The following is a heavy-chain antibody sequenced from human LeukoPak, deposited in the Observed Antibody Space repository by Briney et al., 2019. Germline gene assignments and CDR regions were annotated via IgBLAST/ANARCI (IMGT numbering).Heavy chain of an antibody. CDR2: IYYSGTT. CDR1: LGSISSGMYY. D-gene: IGHD5-12*01. J-gene: IGHJ3*02. CDR3: ARHGGESIVAMILHAFDI. V-gene: IGHV4-30-4*08. Sequence: SQTLSLSSTVSLGSISSGMYYWSWARQHPRKCLEWIGYIYYSGTTNYNPSLKSRVTMSVDTSKNQFSLKLSSVTAADTAVYYCARHGGESIVAMILHAFDIWGQGTMVTVSS.